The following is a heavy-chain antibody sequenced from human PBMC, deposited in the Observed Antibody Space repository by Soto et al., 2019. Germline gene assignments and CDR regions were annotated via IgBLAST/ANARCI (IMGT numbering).Heavy chain of an antibody. CDR1: GGTFSRYG. V-gene: IGHV1-69*13. CDR2: IIPLFGTA. D-gene: IGHD2-15*01. Sequence: GASVKVSCKASGGTFSRYGINWVRQAPGHGLEWMGGIIPLFGTANYAQKFQGRVTITADESTSTAHMELRSLRSEDTAVYYCARDYGHDCSGGNCYFYFWGQGTLVTVS. CDR3: ARDYGHDCSGGNCYFYF. J-gene: IGHJ4*02.